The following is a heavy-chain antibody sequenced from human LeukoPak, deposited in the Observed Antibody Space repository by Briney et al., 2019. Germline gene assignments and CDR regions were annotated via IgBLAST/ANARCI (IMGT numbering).Heavy chain of an antibody. D-gene: IGHD3-22*01. CDR3: ARAGYYYDSSRAFDI. CDR2: IYTSGST. V-gene: IGHV4-4*07. CDR1: GDSISSFY. Sequence: PSETLSLTCTVSGDSISSFYWSWIRQPAGKGLEWIGRIYTSGSTNYNPSLKSRVTMSVDTSKNQFSLKLSSVTAADTAVYYCARAGYYYDSSRAFDIWGQGTMVTVSS. J-gene: IGHJ3*02.